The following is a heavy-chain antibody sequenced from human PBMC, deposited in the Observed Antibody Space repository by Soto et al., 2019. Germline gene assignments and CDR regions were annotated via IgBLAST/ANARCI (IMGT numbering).Heavy chain of an antibody. Sequence: EVQLLESGGGMAQPGGSLRLSCAGSGFNFNNYAMSWVRQAPGKGLEWVSTISSRGDVTYYADAVKGRFTISRDNSKNTLFLQMNGLRAEDAALYYCVKDMTMVRGVLAYFFDYWGQGTLVTVSS. J-gene: IGHJ4*02. V-gene: IGHV3-23*01. D-gene: IGHD3-10*01. CDR2: ISSRGDVT. CDR3: VKDMTMVRGVLAYFFDY. CDR1: GFNFNNYA.